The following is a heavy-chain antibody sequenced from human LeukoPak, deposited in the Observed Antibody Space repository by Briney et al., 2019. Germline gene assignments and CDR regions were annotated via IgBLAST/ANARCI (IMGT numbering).Heavy chain of an antibody. CDR3: ARVQGEMAISPADY. J-gene: IGHJ4*02. D-gene: IGHD5-24*01. CDR2: IRSKANSYAT. Sequence: GGSLRLSCAASGFTFSGSAMHWVRQASGKGLEWVGRIRSKANSYATAYAASVKGRFTISRDDSKNTAYLQMNSLKTEDTAVYYCARVQGEMAISPADYWGQGTLVTVSS. CDR1: GFTFSGSA. V-gene: IGHV3-73*01.